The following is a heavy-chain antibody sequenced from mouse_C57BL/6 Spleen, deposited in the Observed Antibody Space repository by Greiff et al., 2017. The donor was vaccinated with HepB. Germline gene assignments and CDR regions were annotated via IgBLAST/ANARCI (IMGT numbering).Heavy chain of an antibody. CDR3: VRSFISWDMDY. Sequence: EVQRVESGGGLVQPKGSLKLSCAASGFTFNTYAMHWVRQAPGKGLDWVARIRSKSSDYATYYADSVKDRFTISRDDSQSMLYLQMNNLTTEDTAMYYCVRSFISWDMDYWGQGTSVTVSS. CDR2: IRSKSSDYAT. D-gene: IGHD1-1*01. V-gene: IGHV10-3*01. J-gene: IGHJ4*01. CDR1: GFTFNTYA.